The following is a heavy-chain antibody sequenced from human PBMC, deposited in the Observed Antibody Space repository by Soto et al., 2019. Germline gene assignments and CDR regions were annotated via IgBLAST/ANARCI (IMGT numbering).Heavy chain of an antibody. D-gene: IGHD3-10*01. CDR1: RFTFSDYY. CDR3: ARVVHYYGSGSYYGPDFDY. Sequence: GGSLRLSCAASRFTFSDYYMSWIRQAPGKGLEWVSYISSSSSYTNCADSVKGRFTISRDNAKNSLYLQMNSLRAEDTAVYYCARVVHYYGSGSYYGPDFDYWGQGT. V-gene: IGHV3-11*05. J-gene: IGHJ4*02. CDR2: ISSSSSYT.